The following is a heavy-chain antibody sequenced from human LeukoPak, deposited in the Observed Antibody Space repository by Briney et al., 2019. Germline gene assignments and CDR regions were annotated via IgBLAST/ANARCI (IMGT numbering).Heavy chain of an antibody. J-gene: IGHJ4*02. CDR3: AKRPESGYSYGHISFDY. CDR2: ISWDGGST. V-gene: IGHV3-43*01. Sequence: PGGSLRLSCAASGFTFDDYTMHWVRQAPGKGLEWVSLISWDGGSTYYADSVKGRFTISRDNSKNTLYLQMNSLRAEDTAVYYCAKRPESGYSYGHISFDYWGQGTLVTVSS. CDR1: GFTFDDYT. D-gene: IGHD5-18*01.